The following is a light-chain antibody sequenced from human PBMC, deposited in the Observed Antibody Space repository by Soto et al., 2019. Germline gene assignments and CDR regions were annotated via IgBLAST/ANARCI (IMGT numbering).Light chain of an antibody. J-gene: IGLJ1*01. CDR1: SSDVGAYNY. CDR2: DVR. Sequence: ALTQPLSVSGSPGQSVTISCTGTSSDVGAYNYVSWYQQHPGKAPKLVISDVRKRPSGVPDRFSGSKSGNTASLTISGLQAEDEADYYCCSYAGSFLKVFGTGTKVTVL. V-gene: IGLV2-11*01. CDR3: CSYAGSFLKV.